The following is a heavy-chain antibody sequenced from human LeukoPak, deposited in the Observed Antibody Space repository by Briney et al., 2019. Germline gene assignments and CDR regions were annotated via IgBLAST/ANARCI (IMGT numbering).Heavy chain of an antibody. CDR3: ASVGYSSGWYPLDY. CDR1: GGSISSYY. J-gene: IGHJ4*02. V-gene: IGHV4-4*07. CDR2: IYATGST. D-gene: IGHD6-19*01. Sequence: SETLSLTCTASGGSISSYYWSWIRQPAGKGLAWIGRIYATGSTNYNPSLKSRVTMSVDTSKNQFSLNLNSVTAADTAVYYCASVGYSSGWYPLDYWGQGTLVTVSS.